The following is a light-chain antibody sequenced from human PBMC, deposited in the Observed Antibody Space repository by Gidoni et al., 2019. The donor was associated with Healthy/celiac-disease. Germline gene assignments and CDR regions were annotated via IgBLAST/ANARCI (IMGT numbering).Light chain of an antibody. CDR1: QSISSN. CDR3: QQSYSTPWT. Sequence: DIQMTQSPSSMSASVGDRVTITCRESQSISSNLNWYQQKPGKAPQLLIYAASSLQSGVPSRFSGSGSGTDFTLTISRLQPEDVATYYCQQSYSTPWTFGQGTKVEIK. J-gene: IGKJ1*01. V-gene: IGKV1-39*01. CDR2: AAS.